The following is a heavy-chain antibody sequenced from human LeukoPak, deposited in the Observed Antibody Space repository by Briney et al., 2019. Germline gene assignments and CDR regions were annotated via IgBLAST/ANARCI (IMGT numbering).Heavy chain of an antibody. J-gene: IGHJ5*02. Sequence: ASVKVSCKASGYTFTSYYMHWVRQAPGQGLEWMGIINPSCGSTSYAQKFQGRVTMTRNTSISTAYMELSSLRSEDTAVYYCARADSSGYYGNINWFDPWGQGTLVTVSS. CDR3: ARADSSGYYGNINWFDP. D-gene: IGHD3-22*01. V-gene: IGHV1-46*01. CDR1: GYTFTSYY. CDR2: INPSCGST.